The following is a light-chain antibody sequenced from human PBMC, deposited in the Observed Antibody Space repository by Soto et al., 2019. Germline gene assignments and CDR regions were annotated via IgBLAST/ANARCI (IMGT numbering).Light chain of an antibody. CDR2: SAS. J-gene: IGKJ4*01. Sequence: DIQLTQSPSSLSASVGDRVTLTCRVSQGISNYLSWYRQKPGIVPKLLIYSASSLQSRLPSRFSGRGSGTYFTLTISSLQPEDVATCSGQRTCNAPRTFGGGTKVDIK. CDR1: QGISNY. CDR3: QRTCNAPRT. V-gene: IGKV1-27*01.